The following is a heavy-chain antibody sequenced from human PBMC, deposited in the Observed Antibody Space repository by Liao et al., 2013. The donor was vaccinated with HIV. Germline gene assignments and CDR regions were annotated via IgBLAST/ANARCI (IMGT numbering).Heavy chain of an antibody. CDR3: VREGDYDRGFWFDP. D-gene: IGHD4-17*01. V-gene: IGHV4-61*02. CDR1: GGSISSGSYY. CDR2: IYTSGST. Sequence: QVQLQESGPGLVKPSQTLSLTCTVSGGSISSGSYYWSWIRQPAGKGLEWIGRIYTSGSTNYNPSLKSRVTISVDTSKNQFSLKLSSVTAADTAVYYCVREGDYDRGFWFDPWGQGTLVTVSS. J-gene: IGHJ5*02.